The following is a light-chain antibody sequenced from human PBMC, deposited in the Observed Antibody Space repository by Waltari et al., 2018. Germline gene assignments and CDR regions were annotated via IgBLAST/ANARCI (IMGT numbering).Light chain of an antibody. CDR1: ALPKQY. Sequence: SNELTQPPSVSVSPGQTARITCAGDALPKQYAYWFHQKPGQAPLMLIYKDNERPSGIPERFSASSSGTTVTLTISGVQAEDEADYYCQSAANSVTFDVVFGGGTKLTVL. V-gene: IGLV3-25*03. CDR3: QSAANSVTFDVV. CDR2: KDN. J-gene: IGLJ2*01.